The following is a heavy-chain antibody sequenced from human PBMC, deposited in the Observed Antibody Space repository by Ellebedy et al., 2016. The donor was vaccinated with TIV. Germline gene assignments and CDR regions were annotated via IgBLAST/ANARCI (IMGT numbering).Heavy chain of an antibody. Sequence: GESLKISXAASGFTFSDYYMSWIRQAPGKGLEWVSYISSSGSTIYYADSVKGRFTISRDNAKNSLYLQMNSLRAEDTAVYYCARVDIVIVPAATYYYYGMDVWGQGTTVTVSS. CDR2: ISSSGSTI. CDR1: GFTFSDYY. J-gene: IGHJ6*02. V-gene: IGHV3-11*04. D-gene: IGHD2-2*01. CDR3: ARVDIVIVPAATYYYYGMDV.